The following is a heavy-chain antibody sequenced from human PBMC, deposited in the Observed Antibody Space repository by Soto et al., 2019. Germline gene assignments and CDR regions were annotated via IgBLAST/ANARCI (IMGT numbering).Heavy chain of an antibody. J-gene: IGHJ6*02. Sequence: QVQLQESGPGLVKPSGTLSLTCTVSGGSISSHNWWIWVRQPPGKGLEWIGEIYHSGITNYNPSLKSRISISVAKSTNLFSLKLTSVTAAHTAIYYCTRDFVAWNPHCCYGMDVWGQGTTVAVSS. D-gene: IGHD1-1*01. CDR2: IYHSGIT. CDR3: TRDFVAWNPHCCYGMDV. V-gene: IGHV4-4*02. CDR1: GGSISSHNW.